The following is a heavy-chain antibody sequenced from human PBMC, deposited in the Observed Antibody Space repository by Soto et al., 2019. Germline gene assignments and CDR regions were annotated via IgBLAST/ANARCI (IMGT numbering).Heavy chain of an antibody. CDR3: AHSRPTDYMDV. CDR2: IYWDDDK. V-gene: IGHV2-5*02. CDR1: GFSLSKSGVG. Sequence: GPTLVNPTQTLTVNCSFAGFSLSKSGVGVGWIHQPPGKALEWLALIYWDDDKRYSPSLKSRLTITKDTSKNQVVLTMTNMDPVDTATYYCAHSRPTDYMDVWGKGTTVTVSS. J-gene: IGHJ6*03.